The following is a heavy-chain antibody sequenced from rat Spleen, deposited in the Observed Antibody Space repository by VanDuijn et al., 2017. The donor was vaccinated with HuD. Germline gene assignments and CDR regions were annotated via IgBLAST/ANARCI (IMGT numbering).Heavy chain of an antibody. Sequence: EVQLVESGGGFVQPGRSLKLSCAASGFTFSNYYMAWVRQATTKGLEWVASISYDGCSTYYRDTVKGRFNISRDNAKSSLYLQMNSLRSEDTATYYCTRGYDGTYYYVNWCAYWGQGTLVTVSS. CDR3: TRGYDGTYYYVNWCAY. D-gene: IGHD1-12*02. V-gene: IGHV5-20*01. CDR2: ISYDGCST. CDR1: GFTFSNYY. J-gene: IGHJ3*01.